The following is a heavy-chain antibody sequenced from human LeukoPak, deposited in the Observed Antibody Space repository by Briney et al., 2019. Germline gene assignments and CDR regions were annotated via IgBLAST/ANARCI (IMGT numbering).Heavy chain of an antibody. V-gene: IGHV5-51*01. J-gene: IGHJ6*03. CDR3: ARLPTTVMPNYYYYYMDV. CDR1: GYSFTSYW. Sequence: GESLKISCKGSGYSFTSYWIGWVRQMPGKGLEWMGIIYPGDSDTRYSPSFQGQVTISADKSISTAYLQWSSLKASDTAMYYCARLPTTVMPNYYYYYMDVWGKGTTVTVSS. D-gene: IGHD4-11*01. CDR2: IYPGDSDT.